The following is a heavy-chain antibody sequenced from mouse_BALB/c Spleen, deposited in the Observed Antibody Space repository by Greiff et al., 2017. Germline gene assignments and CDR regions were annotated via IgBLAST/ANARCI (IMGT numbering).Heavy chain of an antibody. D-gene: IGHD2-1*01. CDR2: IWSDGST. CDR1: GFSLTSYG. Sequence: VQGVESGPDLVAPSQSLSITCTVSGFSLTSYGVHWVRQPPGKGLEWLVVIWSDGSTTYNSALKSRLSISKDNSKSQVVLKMNSLLTDDTAMYYCSRHGGGNYGYAMDYWGQGTSVTVSS. J-gene: IGHJ4*01. V-gene: IGHV2-6-2*01. CDR3: SRHGGGNYGYAMDY.